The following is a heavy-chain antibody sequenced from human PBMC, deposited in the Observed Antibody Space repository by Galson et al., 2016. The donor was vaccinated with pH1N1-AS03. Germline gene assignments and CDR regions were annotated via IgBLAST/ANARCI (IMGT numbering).Heavy chain of an antibody. D-gene: IGHD6-13*01. CDR1: GFTFNCA. J-gene: IGHJ4*02. CDR3: AKVMHGYGSSWYNFFDH. V-gene: IGHV3-23*01. Sequence: SLRLSCAASGFTFNCAMSWVRQAPGRGLEWVSAISGSGDNTFYEDSVRGRFTISRDNSENTLYLQMNNLRAEDTAVYYCAKVMHGYGSSWYNFFDHWGQGTLVTVSS. CDR2: ISGSGDNT.